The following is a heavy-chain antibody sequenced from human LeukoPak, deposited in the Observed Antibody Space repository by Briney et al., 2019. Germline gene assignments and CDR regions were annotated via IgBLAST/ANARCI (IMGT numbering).Heavy chain of an antibody. CDR1: GYTFTSYD. D-gene: IGHD3-9*01. J-gene: IGHJ5*02. CDR2: MNPNSGNT. V-gene: IGHV1-8*01. Sequence: GASVNVSCKASGYTFTSYDINWVRQATGQWREWMGWMNPNSGNTGYAQKFQGRVTMTRNTSISTAYMELSSLRSEDTAVYYCARDLRYFDWLLSRGWFDPWGQGTLVTVSS. CDR3: ARDLRYFDWLLSRGWFDP.